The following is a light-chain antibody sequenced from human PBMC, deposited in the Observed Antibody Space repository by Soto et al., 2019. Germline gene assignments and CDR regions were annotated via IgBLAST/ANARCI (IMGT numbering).Light chain of an antibody. CDR2: EGT. Sequence: QSALTQPASVSGSPGQSITISCTGTSSDVGSYNFVSWYQQHPGKAPKLMIYEGTKRPSGVSNRFSGSKSGNTASLTISGLQAEDEADYYCCSYARRSTLVFGGGTKLTVL. CDR1: SSDVGSYNF. V-gene: IGLV2-23*01. CDR3: CSYARRSTLV. J-gene: IGLJ2*01.